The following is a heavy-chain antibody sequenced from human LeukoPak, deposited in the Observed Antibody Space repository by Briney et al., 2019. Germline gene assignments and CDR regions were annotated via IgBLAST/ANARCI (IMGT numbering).Heavy chain of an antibody. CDR2: IYYSGST. CDR3: ARGQYYYDSSGYYGGYYFDY. Sequence: KPSETLSLTCTVSGGSISSSSYYWGWIRQPPGKGLEWIGSIYYSGSTYYNPSLKSRVTISVDTSKNQFSLKLSSVTAADTAVYYCARGQYYYDSSGYYGGYYFDYWGQGTLVTVSS. V-gene: IGHV4-39*07. D-gene: IGHD3-22*01. J-gene: IGHJ4*02. CDR1: GGSISSSSYY.